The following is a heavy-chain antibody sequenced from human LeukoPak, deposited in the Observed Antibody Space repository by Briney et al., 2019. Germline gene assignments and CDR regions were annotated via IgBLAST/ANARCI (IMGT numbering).Heavy chain of an antibody. CDR3: ARDRYSSIGRWFDP. D-gene: IGHD2-2*01. CDR2: IYYSGST. CDR1: GGSISSYY. V-gene: IGHV4-59*01. J-gene: IGHJ5*02. Sequence: SETLSLTCTVSGGSISSYYWSWTRQPPGKGLEWIGYIYYSGSTNYNPSLKSRVTISVDTSKNQFSLKLSSVTAADTAVYYCARDRYSSIGRWFDPWGQGTLVTVSS.